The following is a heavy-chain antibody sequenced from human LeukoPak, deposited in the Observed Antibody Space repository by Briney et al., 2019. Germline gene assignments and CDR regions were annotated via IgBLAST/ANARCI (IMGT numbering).Heavy chain of an antibody. CDR3: ARDLGITIFGVVTPAATDY. D-gene: IGHD3-3*01. Sequence: PGASVKVSCKVSGYSLTKLCMHWVRQAPGKGLEWMGHFDPEDGETIYAQKFQGRVTLTRDMSTSTDYLELRSLRSDDTAVYYCARDLGITIFGVVTPAATDYWGQGTLVTVSS. CDR2: FDPEDGET. V-gene: IGHV1-24*01. CDR1: GYSLTKLC. J-gene: IGHJ4*02.